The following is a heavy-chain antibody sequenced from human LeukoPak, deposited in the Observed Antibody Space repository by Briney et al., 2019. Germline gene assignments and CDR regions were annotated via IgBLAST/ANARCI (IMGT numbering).Heavy chain of an antibody. CDR1: GFTFSSYA. D-gene: IGHD3-9*01. CDR2: ISGSGGST. V-gene: IGHV3-23*01. J-gene: IGHJ4*02. CDR3: AKDTPLPYILTSYYIGLDDY. Sequence: GGSLRLSCAASGFTFSSYAMSWVRQAPGKGLEWVSAISGSGGSTYYADSVKGRFTISRDNSKNTLYLQMNSLRAEDTAVYYCAKDTPLPYILTSYYIGLDDYWGQGTLVTVSS.